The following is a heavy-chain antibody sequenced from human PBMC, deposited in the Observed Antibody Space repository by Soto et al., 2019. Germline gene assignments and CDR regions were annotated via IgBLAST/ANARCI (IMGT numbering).Heavy chain of an antibody. D-gene: IGHD3-22*01. CDR3: ARETGDSSGYYFDY. V-gene: IGHV4-61*01. CDR1: GGSVSSGSYY. CDR2: IYYSGST. Sequence: PSETLSLTCTVSGGSVSSGSYYWSWIRQPPGKGLERVGYIYYSGSTNYNPSLKSRVTISVDTSKNQFSLKLSSVTAADTAVYYCARETGDSSGYYFDYWGQGTLVTVSS. J-gene: IGHJ4*02.